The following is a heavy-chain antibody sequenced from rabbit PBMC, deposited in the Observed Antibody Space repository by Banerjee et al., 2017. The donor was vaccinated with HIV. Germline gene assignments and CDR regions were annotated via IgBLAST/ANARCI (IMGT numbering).Heavy chain of an antibody. D-gene: IGHD4-1*01. Sequence: QEQLEESGGDLVKPEGSLTLTCTASGFSFSNTYVMCWVRQAPGKGLEWIACINTSSGDTVYANWVNGRFTISRSTSLHTVTLQMTSLTAADTATYFCARDLAGVIGWNFNLWGPGTLVTVS. V-gene: IGHV1S45*01. J-gene: IGHJ4*01. CDR1: GFSFSNTYV. CDR2: INTSSGDT. CDR3: ARDLAGVIGWNFNL.